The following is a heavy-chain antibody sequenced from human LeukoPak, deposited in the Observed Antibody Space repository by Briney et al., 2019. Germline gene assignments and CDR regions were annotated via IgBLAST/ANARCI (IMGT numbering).Heavy chain of an antibody. V-gene: IGHV4-34*01. J-gene: IGHJ6*03. CDR1: GGSFSGYY. Sequence: SETLSLTCAVYGGSFSGYYWSWIRQPPGKGLEWIGEINHSGSTSYNPSLKSRVTISVDTSKNQFSLKLSSVTAADTAVYYCARGPTFGYCSSTSCYTFYYYYYMDVWGKGTTVTVSS. D-gene: IGHD2-2*02. CDR3: ARGPTFGYCSSTSCYTFYYYYYMDV. CDR2: INHSGST.